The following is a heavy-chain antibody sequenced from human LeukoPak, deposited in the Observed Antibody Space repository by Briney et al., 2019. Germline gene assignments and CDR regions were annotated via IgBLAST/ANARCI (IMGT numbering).Heavy chain of an antibody. CDR2: IYPGDSDT. CDR1: GYRFTSYW. V-gene: IGHV5-51*01. CDR3: ARRYYDFWSGYLWDY. D-gene: IGHD3-3*01. Sequence: GESLKISCKGSGYRFTSYWIGWVRQMPGKGLEWMGIIYPGDSDTRYSPSFQGQVTISADKSISTAYLQWSSLKASDTAMYYCARRYYDFWSGYLWDYWGQGTLVTVSS. J-gene: IGHJ4*02.